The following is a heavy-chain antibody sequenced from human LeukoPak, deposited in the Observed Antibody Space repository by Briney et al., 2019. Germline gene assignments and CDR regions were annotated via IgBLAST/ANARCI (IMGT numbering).Heavy chain of an antibody. V-gene: IGHV3-7*01. CDR2: IQQDGSEK. D-gene: IGHD1-26*01. CDR3: ATYYRDAFDI. CDR1: GFTFSTYW. Sequence: GGSLRLSCAASGFTFSTYWMSWVRHAPGKGLEWVANIQQDGSEKYYVDSVKGRFTISRDNAKNSLYLQMNSLRAEDTAVYYCATYYRDAFDIWGQGTMVTVSS. J-gene: IGHJ3*02.